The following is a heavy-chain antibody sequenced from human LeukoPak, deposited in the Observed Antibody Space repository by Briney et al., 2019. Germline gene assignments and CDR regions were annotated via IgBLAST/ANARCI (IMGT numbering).Heavy chain of an antibody. D-gene: IGHD3-22*01. V-gene: IGHV3-7*03. CDR3: ARDYYDSSGYGFSYFDY. Sequence: GGSLGLSCAASGFTFSSYWMNWARQAPGKGLEWVASINHNGNVNYYVDSVKGRFTISRDNAKNSLYLQMSNLRAEDTAVYYCARDYYDSSGYGFSYFDYWGQGTLVTVSS. CDR2: INHNGNVN. CDR1: GFTFSSYW. J-gene: IGHJ4*02.